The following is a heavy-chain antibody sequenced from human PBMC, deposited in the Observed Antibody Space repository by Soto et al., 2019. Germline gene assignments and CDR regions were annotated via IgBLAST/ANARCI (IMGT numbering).Heavy chain of an antibody. J-gene: IGHJ6*02. CDR3: AKDPEGYCSSTRCYTYLGLDA. D-gene: IGHD2-2*01. Sequence: GGSLRLSCAASGFTFSSYVMHWVSQAPGKGLEWVAVISYDGSYKYSAESVKGRFTIPRDHSKHTMYMQMSILRVEDTSVYYCAKDPEGYCSSTRCYTYLGLDAWDQGTTVTVSS. V-gene: IGHV3-30*18. CDR2: ISYDGSYK. CDR1: GFTFSSYV.